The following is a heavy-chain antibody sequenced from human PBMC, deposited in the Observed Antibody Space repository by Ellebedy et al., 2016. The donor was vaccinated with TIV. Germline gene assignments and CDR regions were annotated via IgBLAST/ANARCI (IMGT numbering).Heavy chain of an antibody. CDR2: RSYGGRT. D-gene: IGHD3-16*01. J-gene: IGHJ4*02. V-gene: IGHV4-39*01. CDR3: ARAKFEILRTPFDY. CDR1: GDSIISTTSY. Sequence: SETLSLTXSVSGDSIISTTSYWACIRQPPGKGLEWIATRSYGGRTYYNPSLKSRVSMSMDTAKNQFSLNLNSVMAADTAIYFCARAKFEILRTPFDYWGQGTLVTVPS.